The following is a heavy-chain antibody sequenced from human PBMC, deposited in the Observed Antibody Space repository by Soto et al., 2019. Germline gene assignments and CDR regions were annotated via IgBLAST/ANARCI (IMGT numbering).Heavy chain of an antibody. J-gene: IGHJ4*02. CDR2: IYYSGST. V-gene: IGHV4-30-4*01. CDR3: ASSLVGATTPLDY. Sequence: SETLSLTCTVSGGSISSGDYYWSWIRQPPGKGLEWIGYIYYSGSTYYNPSLKSRVTISVDTSKNQFSLKLSSVTAADTAVYYCASSLVGATTPLDYWGQGTLVTVS. CDR1: GGSISSGDYY. D-gene: IGHD1-26*01.